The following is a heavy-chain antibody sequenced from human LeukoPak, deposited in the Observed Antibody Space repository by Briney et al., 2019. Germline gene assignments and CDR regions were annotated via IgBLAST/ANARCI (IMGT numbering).Heavy chain of an antibody. CDR1: GGSISGGGYY. CDR2: IYYSGST. D-gene: IGHD4-17*01. CDR3: ARGAAYGDYAY. Sequence: PSQTLSLTCTVSGGSISGGGYYWSWIRQHPGKGLEWIGYIYYSGSTYYNPSLKSRVTISVDTSKNQFSLKLSSVTAADTAVYYCARGAAYGDYAYWGQGTLVTVSS. V-gene: IGHV4-31*03. J-gene: IGHJ4*02.